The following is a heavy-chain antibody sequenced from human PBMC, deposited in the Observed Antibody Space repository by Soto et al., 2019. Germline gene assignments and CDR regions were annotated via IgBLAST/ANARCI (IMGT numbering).Heavy chain of an antibody. J-gene: IGHJ6*02. D-gene: IGHD3-3*01. Sequence: SETLSLTCTASGGSISSGGYYWSWIRQHPGKGLEWIGYIYYSGSTYYNPSLKSRVTISVDTSKNQFSLKLSSVTAADTAVYYCARDGWGMGYYDFWSGYYKYGMDAWGQGTTVTVSS. CDR3: ARDGWGMGYYDFWSGYYKYGMDA. CDR2: IYYSGST. CDR1: GGSISSGGYY. V-gene: IGHV4-31*03.